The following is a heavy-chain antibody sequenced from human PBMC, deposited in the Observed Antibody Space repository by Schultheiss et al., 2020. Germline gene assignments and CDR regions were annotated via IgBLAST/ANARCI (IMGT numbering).Heavy chain of an antibody. CDR2: IIPILGIA. V-gene: IGHV1-69*04. D-gene: IGHD2/OR15-2a*01. Sequence: SVKVSCKASGYTFTSYGISWVRQAPGQGLEWMGRIIPILGIANYAQKFQGRVTITADKSTSTAYMELRSLRSDDTAVYYCARVGNIVRRRPNWFDPWGQGTLVNV. CDR3: ARVGNIVRRRPNWFDP. J-gene: IGHJ5*02. CDR1: GYTFTSYG.